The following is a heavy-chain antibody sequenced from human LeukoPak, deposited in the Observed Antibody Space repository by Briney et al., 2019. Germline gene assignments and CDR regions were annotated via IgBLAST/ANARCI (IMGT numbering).Heavy chain of an antibody. CDR2: ISYDGSNK. D-gene: IGHD3-16*01. CDR3: ARDYVYIPALNWFDP. J-gene: IGHJ5*02. CDR1: GFTFSSYG. V-gene: IGHV3-30*03. Sequence: GGSLRLSCAASGFTFSSYGMHWVRQAPGKGLEWVAVISYDGSNKYYADSVKGRFTISRDNSKNSLYLQMNSLRAEDTAVYYCARDYVYIPALNWFDPWGQGTLVTVSS.